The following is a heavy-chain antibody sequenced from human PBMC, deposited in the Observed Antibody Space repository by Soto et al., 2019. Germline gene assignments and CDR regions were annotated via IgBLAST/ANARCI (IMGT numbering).Heavy chain of an antibody. CDR2: IYWDDDK. J-gene: IGHJ4*02. D-gene: IGHD2-15*01. Sequence: QITLKESGPTPVKPTQTLTLTCTFSGFSLSTSGVGVGWIRQPPGKALEWLALIYWDDDKRYSPSLKSRLTITKDTSKNQVVRTMTNMDPVDTATYYCAHRPSYCSGGSCYSGFDYWGQGTLVTVSS. CDR1: GFSLSTSGVG. CDR3: AHRPSYCSGGSCYSGFDY. V-gene: IGHV2-5*02.